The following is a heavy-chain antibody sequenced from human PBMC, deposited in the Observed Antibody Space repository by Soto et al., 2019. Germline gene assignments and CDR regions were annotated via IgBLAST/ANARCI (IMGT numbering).Heavy chain of an antibody. J-gene: IGHJ5*02. V-gene: IGHV5-51*01. CDR2: IYPGDSNA. CDR3: ARLGDNNYQYKHNWFDP. D-gene: IGHD4-4*01. CDR1: GYSFATYW. Sequence: GESLKISCKASGYSFATYWIGWVRHMPGKGLELMGIIYPGDSNARYSPSFQGQVTISADKSISTAYPHWSGLKASDTAMYYCARLGDNNYQYKHNWFDPWGQGTLVTVSS.